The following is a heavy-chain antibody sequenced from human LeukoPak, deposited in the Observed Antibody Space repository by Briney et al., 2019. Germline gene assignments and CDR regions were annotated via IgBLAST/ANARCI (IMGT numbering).Heavy chain of an antibody. CDR2: INPSGGST. V-gene: IGHV1-46*01. J-gene: IGHJ5*02. CDR3: ARGDYDSSGYYSGWFDP. Sequence: GASVKVSCKASGYTFTNYYLHWVRQAPGQGLEWMGIINPSGGSTNYAQEFQGRVTMTRVTSTSTVYMELSSLRSEDTAVYYCARGDYDSSGYYSGWFDPWGQGTLVTVSS. D-gene: IGHD3-22*01. CDR1: GYTFTNYY.